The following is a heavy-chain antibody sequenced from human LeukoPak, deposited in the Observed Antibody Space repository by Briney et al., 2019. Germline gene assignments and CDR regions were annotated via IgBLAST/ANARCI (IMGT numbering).Heavy chain of an antibody. J-gene: IGHJ6*03. Sequence: PSQTLSLTCTLSGYSISSAYYWVWSRQPPGKGLGWVGSIYHSGSTYYNPSLKSRVTISLDTSKNQFSLKLSSVTAADTAVYYCARDFSSSSSVYYYYYMDVWGKGTTVTVSS. CDR1: GYSISSAYY. V-gene: IGHV4-38-2*02. CDR3: ARDFSSSSSVYYYYYMDV. D-gene: IGHD6-6*01. CDR2: IYHSGST.